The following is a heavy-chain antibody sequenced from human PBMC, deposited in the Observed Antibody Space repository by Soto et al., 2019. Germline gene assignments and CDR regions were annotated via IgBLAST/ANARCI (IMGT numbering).Heavy chain of an antibody. CDR1: GGSLRDYGHF. Sequence: PSETLSLTCTVSGGSLRDYGHFWTWIRQRPGSGLEWIGYTSYTGVTYYSPSLQSRVTISVDTSKNQFSLKLSSVTAADTAVYYCARDRSHAKTDPEDYYYYGMDVWGQGTTVTVPS. V-gene: IGHV4-31*03. CDR3: ARDRSHAKTDPEDYYYYGMDV. CDR2: TSYTGVT. J-gene: IGHJ6*02.